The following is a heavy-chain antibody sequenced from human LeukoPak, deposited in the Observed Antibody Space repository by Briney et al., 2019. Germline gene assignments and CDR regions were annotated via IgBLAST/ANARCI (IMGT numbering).Heavy chain of an antibody. CDR1: GFTFSSYG. V-gene: IGHV3-33*01. J-gene: IGHJ6*02. D-gene: IGHD6-19*01. CDR2: IWYDGSNK. CDR3: ARVPIAVAGINYYGMDV. Sequence: GGSLRLSCAASGFTFSSYGMHWVRQAPGKGLEWVAVIWYDGSNKYYADSVKGRFTISRDNSKNTLYLQMNSLRAEDTAVYYCARVPIAVAGINYYGMDVWGQGTTVTVSS.